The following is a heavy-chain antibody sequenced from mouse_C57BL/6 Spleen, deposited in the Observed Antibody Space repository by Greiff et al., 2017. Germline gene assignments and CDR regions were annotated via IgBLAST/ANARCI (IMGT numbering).Heavy chain of an antibody. V-gene: IGHV1-4*01. Sequence: QVQLKESGAELARPGASVKMSCKASGYTFTSYTMHWVKPRPGQGLEWIGYFNPSSGYTKYNQKFKDKATLTADKSSSTAYMQLSSLTSEDSAVYYCARRITTVPFDYWGQGTTRTVSS. CDR3: ARRITTVPFDY. CDR1: GYTFTSYT. CDR2: FNPSSGYT. D-gene: IGHD1-1*01. J-gene: IGHJ2*01.